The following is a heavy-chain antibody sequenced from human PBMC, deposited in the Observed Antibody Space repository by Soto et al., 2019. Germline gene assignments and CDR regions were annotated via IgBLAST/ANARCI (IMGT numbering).Heavy chain of an antibody. Sequence: GGSLRLSCAASGFTFSSYWMSWVRQAPGKGLEWVANIKQDGSEKYYVDSVKGRFTISRDNAKNSLYLQMNSLRAEDTAVYYCAREHDSSGYYYRPPHYYYYGMDVWGQGTTVTVSS. CDR2: IKQDGSEK. D-gene: IGHD3-22*01. J-gene: IGHJ6*02. CDR1: GFTFSSYW. CDR3: AREHDSSGYYYRPPHYYYYGMDV. V-gene: IGHV3-7*05.